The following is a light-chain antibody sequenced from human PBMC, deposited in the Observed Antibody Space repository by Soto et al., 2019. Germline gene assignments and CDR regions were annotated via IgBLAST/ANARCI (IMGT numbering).Light chain of an antibody. CDR1: QSITTY. V-gene: IGKV1-39*01. J-gene: IGKJ2*01. CDR2: AAS. Sequence: DIQMTQSPSSLSASVGDRVTITCRASQSITTYLNWYQQKPGKAPKLLIYAASNLQSGVPSRFSGRGSGTDFTLTISSLQPEDFATYYCQQSYSTPYTFGQGTELEIK. CDR3: QQSYSTPYT.